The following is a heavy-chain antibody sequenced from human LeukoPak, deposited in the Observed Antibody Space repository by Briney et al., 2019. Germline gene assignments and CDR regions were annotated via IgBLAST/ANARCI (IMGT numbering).Heavy chain of an antibody. Sequence: GTSVKVSCKASGYTFTSYDINWVRQATGQGLEWMGWMNPNSGNTGYAQKFQGRVTITRNTSISTAYMELSSLRSEDTAVYYCARGLGSGWYWSRHYYYYYMDVWGKGTTVTVSS. CDR1: GYTFTSYD. D-gene: IGHD6-19*01. J-gene: IGHJ6*03. CDR3: ARGLGSGWYWSRHYYYYYMDV. V-gene: IGHV1-8*03. CDR2: MNPNSGNT.